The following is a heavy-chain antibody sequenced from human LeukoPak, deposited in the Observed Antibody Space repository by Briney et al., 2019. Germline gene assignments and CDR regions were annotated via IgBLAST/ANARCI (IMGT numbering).Heavy chain of an antibody. Sequence: ASVKVSCKASGYTFSRYYMHWVRQAPGQGLEWMGIINPSGRSTSYAQKFQGRVTMTRDTSTRIVYMELSSLRSEDTAVYYCARWGASGLALIYYYGMDVWGQGTTVTVSS. D-gene: IGHD3/OR15-3a*01. CDR3: ARWGASGLALIYYYGMDV. V-gene: IGHV1-46*01. CDR2: INPSGRST. J-gene: IGHJ6*02. CDR1: GYTFSRYY.